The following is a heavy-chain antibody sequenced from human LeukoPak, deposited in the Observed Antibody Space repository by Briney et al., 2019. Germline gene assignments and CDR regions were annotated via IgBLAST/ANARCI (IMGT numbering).Heavy chain of an antibody. V-gene: IGHV3-21*04. D-gene: IGHD2-21*02. J-gene: IGHJ4*02. CDR2: ISSSSSYI. CDR3: AKEPPYCGGDCYFLLDY. Sequence: GGSLRLSCAASGFTFSSYSMNWVRQAPGKGLEWVSSISSSSSYIYYADSVKGRFTISRDNAKNSLYLQMNSLRAEDTAVYYCAKEPPYCGGDCYFLLDYWGQGTLVTVSS. CDR1: GFTFSSYS.